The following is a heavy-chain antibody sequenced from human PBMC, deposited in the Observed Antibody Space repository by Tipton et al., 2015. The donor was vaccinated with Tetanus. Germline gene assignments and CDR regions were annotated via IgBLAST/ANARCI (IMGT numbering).Heavy chain of an antibody. CDR2: ISYDGSNK. CDR3: ARSYDILTGYSANLAPYIFDI. V-gene: IGHV3-30-3*01. CDR1: GFTFSSYA. J-gene: IGHJ3*02. Sequence: SLRLSCAASGFTFSSYAMHWVRQAPGKGLEWVAVISYDGSNKYYADSVKGRFTISRDNSKNTLYLQMNSLRAEDTAVYYCARSYDILTGYSANLAPYIFDIWGQGTMVTVSS. D-gene: IGHD3-9*01.